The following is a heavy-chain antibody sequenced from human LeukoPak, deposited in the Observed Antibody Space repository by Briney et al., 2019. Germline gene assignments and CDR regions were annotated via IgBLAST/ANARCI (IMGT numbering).Heavy chain of an antibody. Sequence: SGPTLVKPSETLSLTCTFSGGSIRNSYWDWIRQPPGKGLEWSGYIYYSGRTSYNPSLKSRVAISVDTSKNPFSLKVSSVTAADTPVYYCARHDYGDYDQIKWGQGTLVTVSS. V-gene: IGHV4-59*08. CDR1: GGSIRNSY. D-gene: IGHD4-17*01. CDR3: ARHDYGDYDQIK. J-gene: IGHJ4*02. CDR2: IYYSGRT.